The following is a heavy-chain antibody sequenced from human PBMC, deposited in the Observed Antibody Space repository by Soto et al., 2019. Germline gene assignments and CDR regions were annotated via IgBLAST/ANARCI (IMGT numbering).Heavy chain of an antibody. CDR3: ARHDGSGSYSYGY. CDR2: IYYSGST. Sequence: PSETLSLTCTVSGGSIISSSYYWGWIRQPPGKGLEWIGSIYYSGSTYYNPSLKSRVTISVDTSKNQFSLKLSSVTAADTAVYYCARHDGSGSYSYGYWGQGTLVTVSS. J-gene: IGHJ4*02. V-gene: IGHV4-39*01. D-gene: IGHD3-10*01. CDR1: GGSIISSSYY.